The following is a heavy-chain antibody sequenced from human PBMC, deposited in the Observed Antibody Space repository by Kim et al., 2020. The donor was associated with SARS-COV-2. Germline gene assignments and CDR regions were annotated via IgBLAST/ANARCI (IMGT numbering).Heavy chain of an antibody. Sequence: ASVKVSCKASGYTFTSYGISWVRQAPGQGLEWMGWISAYNGNTNYAQKLQGRVTMTTDTSTSTAYMELRSLRSDDTAVYYCARGRAKATYYYYYMDVWGKGTTVTVSS. J-gene: IGHJ6*03. V-gene: IGHV1-18*01. CDR2: ISAYNGNT. CDR3: ARGRAKATYYYYYMDV. D-gene: IGHD5-12*01. CDR1: GYTFTSYG.